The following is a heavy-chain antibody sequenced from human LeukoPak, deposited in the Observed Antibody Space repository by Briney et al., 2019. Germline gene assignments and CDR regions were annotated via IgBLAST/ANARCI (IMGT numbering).Heavy chain of an antibody. CDR1: GGTFSSYA. J-gene: IGHJ4*02. D-gene: IGHD2-15*01. CDR2: IIPIFGTA. V-gene: IGHV1-69*13. CDR3: ARDGNCSGGSCSGLFDY. Sequence: VASVKVSCKASGGTFSSYAISWVRQAPGQGLEWMGGIIPIFGTANYAQEFQGRVTITADESTSTAYMELSSLRSEDTAVYYCARDGNCSGGSCSGLFDYWGQGTLVTVSS.